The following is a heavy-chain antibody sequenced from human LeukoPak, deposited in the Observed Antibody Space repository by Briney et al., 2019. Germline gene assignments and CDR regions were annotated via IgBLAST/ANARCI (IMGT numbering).Heavy chain of an antibody. CDR1: GVTVSASY. V-gene: IGHV3-66*01. Sequence: GGSLRLSCAASGVTVSASYMSWVRQAPGKGLEWVSIMYSGGGTDYADSVMGRFTISRDISKNTLNLQMNSLRAEDTGVYYCARGRPSRFDPRGQGTLVTVSP. CDR2: MYSGGGT. J-gene: IGHJ5*02. CDR3: ARGRPSRFDP.